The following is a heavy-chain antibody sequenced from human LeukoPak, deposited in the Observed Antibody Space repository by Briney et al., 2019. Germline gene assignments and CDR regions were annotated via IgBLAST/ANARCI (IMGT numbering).Heavy chain of an antibody. J-gene: IGHJ4*02. CDR1: GYTFTSYD. CDR3: ARGATRRLGPARY. D-gene: IGHD1-1*01. Sequence: GASVKVSCKASGYTFTSYDINWVRQATGQGPEWMGWMNPNSGNTGYAQKFQGRVTITGNTSISTAYVELSSLRSEDTAVYYCARGATRRLGPARYWGQGTLVTVSS. V-gene: IGHV1-8*03. CDR2: MNPNSGNT.